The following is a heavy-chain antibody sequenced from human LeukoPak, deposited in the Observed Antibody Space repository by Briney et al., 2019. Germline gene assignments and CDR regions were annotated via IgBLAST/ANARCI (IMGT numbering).Heavy chain of an antibody. J-gene: IGHJ4*02. D-gene: IGHD3-10*01. CDR2: IYYSGGT. V-gene: IGHV4-39*07. CDR3: ARVPYYYGSGSFSY. Sequence: SETLSLTCTVSGGSISSSSSYWGWIRQPPGKGLEWVGSIYYSGGTYYNPSLKSRVTISVDTSKTQFSLKLSSVTAADTAVYYCARVPYYYGSGSFSYWGQGTLVTVSS. CDR1: GGSISSSSSY.